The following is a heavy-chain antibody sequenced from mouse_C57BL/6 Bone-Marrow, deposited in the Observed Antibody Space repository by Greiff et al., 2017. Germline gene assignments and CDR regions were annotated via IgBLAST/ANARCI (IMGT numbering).Heavy chain of an antibody. CDR3: ARNYYGSSYYAMDD. D-gene: IGHD1-1*01. CDR2: IDPNSGGT. CDR1: GYTFTSYW. Sequence: VQLQQSGAELVKPGASVKLSCKASGYTFTSYWMHWVKQRPGRGLEWIGRIDPNSGGTKYNEKFKGKATLTVDKPSSTAYMQLSSLTSEDSSVYYCARNYYGSSYYAMDDWGQGTSVTVSS. V-gene: IGHV1-72*01. J-gene: IGHJ4*01.